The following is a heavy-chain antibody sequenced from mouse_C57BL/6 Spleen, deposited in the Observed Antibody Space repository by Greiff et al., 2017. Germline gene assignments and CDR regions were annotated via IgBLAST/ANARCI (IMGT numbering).Heavy chain of an antibody. J-gene: IGHJ4*01. Sequence: VKLQQPGAELVRPGTSVKLSCKASGYTFTSYWMHWVKQRPGQGLEWIGVIDPSDSYTNYNQKFKGKATLTVDTSSSTAYMQLSSLTSEDSAVYYCARSRYYGSSSYAMDYWGQGTSVTVSS. CDR3: ARSRYYGSSSYAMDY. D-gene: IGHD1-1*01. CDR2: IDPSDSYT. CDR1: GYTFTSYW. V-gene: IGHV1-59*01.